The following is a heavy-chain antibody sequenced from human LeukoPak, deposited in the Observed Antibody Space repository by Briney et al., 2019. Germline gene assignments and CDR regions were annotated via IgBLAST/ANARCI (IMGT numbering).Heavy chain of an antibody. V-gene: IGHV4-59*01. Sequence: SETLSLPCTVSGGSISSYYWSWIRQPPGKGLEWIGYIYYSGSTNYNPSLKSRVTISVDTSKNQFSLKLSSVTAADTAVYYCAGGDYYDVDVWGQGTTVTVSS. CDR2: IYYSGST. J-gene: IGHJ6*02. D-gene: IGHD5-24*01. CDR3: AGGDYYDVDV. CDR1: GGSISSYY.